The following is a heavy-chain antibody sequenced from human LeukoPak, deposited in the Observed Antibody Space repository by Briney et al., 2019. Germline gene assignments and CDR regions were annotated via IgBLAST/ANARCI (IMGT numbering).Heavy chain of an antibody. Sequence: SVKVSCKTSGVTFSSYAISWVRQAPGQGLEWMGGIIPMFGTANYAQKFQGRVTITADKSTSTAFMELSSLRSDDTAVYYCARVSEETGSDYWGQGTLVTVSS. CDR3: ARVSEETGSDY. V-gene: IGHV1-69*06. CDR1: GVTFSSYA. J-gene: IGHJ4*02. CDR2: IIPMFGTA. D-gene: IGHD3-10*01.